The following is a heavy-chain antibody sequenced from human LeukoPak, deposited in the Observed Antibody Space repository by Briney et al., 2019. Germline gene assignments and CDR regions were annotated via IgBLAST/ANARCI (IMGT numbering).Heavy chain of an antibody. Sequence: GGSLRLSCAVSGFTFSSYWMHWVRQVPGKGLVWVSRIKGDGRSTTYADSVRGRFTISRDNAKNTLSLQMYSLRAEDTGVYYCATDPDYGGYSFFDNWGRGTLVTVSS. V-gene: IGHV3-74*01. CDR1: GFTFSSYW. J-gene: IGHJ4*02. CDR2: IKGDGRST. CDR3: ATDPDYGGYSFFDN. D-gene: IGHD4-23*01.